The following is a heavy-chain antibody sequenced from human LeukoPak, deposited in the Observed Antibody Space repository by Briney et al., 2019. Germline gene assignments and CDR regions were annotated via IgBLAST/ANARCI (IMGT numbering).Heavy chain of an antibody. D-gene: IGHD5-18*01. V-gene: IGHV4-59*01. CDR1: GGSISSYY. CDR3: ARDRVEYSYDAFDI. J-gene: IGHJ3*02. Sequence: SETLSLTCTASGGSISSYYWSWIRQPPGKGLEWIGYIYYSGSTNYNPSLKSRVTISVDTSKNQFSLKLSSVTAADTAVYYCARDRVEYSYDAFDIWGQGTMVTVSS. CDR2: IYYSGST.